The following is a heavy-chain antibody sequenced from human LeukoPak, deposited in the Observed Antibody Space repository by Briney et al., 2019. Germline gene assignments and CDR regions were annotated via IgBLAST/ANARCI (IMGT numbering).Heavy chain of an antibody. CDR1: GYTFNGYY. CDR2: INPNSGGT. CDR3: ARAWLRLNPYFDY. D-gene: IGHD5-12*01. V-gene: IGHV1-2*02. Sequence: ASVKVSCKSSGYTFNGYYMHWVRQAPGQGLEWMGWINPNSGGTNYAQKFQGRVTMTRDTSISTSYMELSRLRSDDTAVYYCARAWLRLNPYFDYWGQGTLVTVSS. J-gene: IGHJ4*02.